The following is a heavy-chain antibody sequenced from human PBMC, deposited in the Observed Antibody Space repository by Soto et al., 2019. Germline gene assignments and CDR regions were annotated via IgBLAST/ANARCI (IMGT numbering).Heavy chain of an antibody. CDR2: ISGGGDGT. J-gene: IGHJ3*02. CDR3: AKKGLGSLTTYCSGSDCHYAFDI. V-gene: IGHV3-23*01. D-gene: IGHD2-15*01. Sequence: EVQLLESGGGLVQPGGSLRLSCAASGFTFSSYAMSWVRQAPGKGLEWVSTISGGGDGTYYADSVKGRFTISRDNSRNTVYLEMTSLRAEYTAVYYCAKKGLGSLTTYCSGSDCHYAFDIWGQGTMVTVSS. CDR1: GFTFSSYA.